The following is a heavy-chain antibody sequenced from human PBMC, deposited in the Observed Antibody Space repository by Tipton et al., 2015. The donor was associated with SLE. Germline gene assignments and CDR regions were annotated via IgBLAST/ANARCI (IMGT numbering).Heavy chain of an antibody. CDR1: GYTFTSYW. CDR2: VNPGDSDT. V-gene: IGHV5-51*03. J-gene: IGHJ4*02. D-gene: IGHD1-1*01. CDR3: ARFVKGVQGAGFDS. Sequence: QSGAEVKKPGDSLKISCKGSGYTFTSYWIGWVRQMPGKGLEWMGIVNPGDSDTRYSPAFQGQVTFSAGKSIRTAYLQWSSLQASDTAMYYCARFVKGVQGAGFDSWGQGTLVTVS.